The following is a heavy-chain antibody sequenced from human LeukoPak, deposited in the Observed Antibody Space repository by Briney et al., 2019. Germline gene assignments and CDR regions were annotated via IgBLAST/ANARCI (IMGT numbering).Heavy chain of an antibody. Sequence: PGGSLRLSCAASGFTFNNAWMSWVRQAPGKGLEWVGRIKSKTNDETTDYAAPVKGRFTISRDDSKNTLYLQMNSLKTEDTAVHYCTAGTGYSDHDYWGQGTLATVSS. J-gene: IGHJ4*02. CDR3: TAGTGYSDHDY. D-gene: IGHD5-12*01. CDR1: GFTFNNAW. V-gene: IGHV3-15*01. CDR2: IKSKTNDETT.